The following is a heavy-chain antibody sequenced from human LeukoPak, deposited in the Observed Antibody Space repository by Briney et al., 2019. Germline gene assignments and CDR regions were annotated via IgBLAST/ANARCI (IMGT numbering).Heavy chain of an antibody. CDR2: ISSSSSSI. J-gene: IGHJ4*02. CDR1: GFTFSSYS. D-gene: IGHD4-17*01. Sequence: GGFLRISSAASGFTFSSYSMNWVRQDPGKGLEWVSSISSSSSSIYYEASVKGRFTISRDNAKNQLYLQMNSLRAEDTAGYYCAGVWSGDYVSGEGGIGYWGQGTLVTVSS. CDR3: AGVWSGDYVSGEGGIGY. V-gene: IGHV3-21*01.